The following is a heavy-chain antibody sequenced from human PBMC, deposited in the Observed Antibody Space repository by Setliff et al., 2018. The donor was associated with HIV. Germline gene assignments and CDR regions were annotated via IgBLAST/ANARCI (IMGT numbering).Heavy chain of an antibody. Sequence: ASVKVSCKASGYTFSNYGISWVRQAPGHGFQWMGWISPKYGGTNYAQNFQGRVTMTRDTSISTAYMELSSLGSDDTAVYFCARGLGSTRFDPWGQGTLVTVSS. V-gene: IGHV1-18*01. D-gene: IGHD2-2*01. CDR3: ARGLGSTRFDP. CDR2: ISPKYGGT. CDR1: GYTFSNYG. J-gene: IGHJ5*02.